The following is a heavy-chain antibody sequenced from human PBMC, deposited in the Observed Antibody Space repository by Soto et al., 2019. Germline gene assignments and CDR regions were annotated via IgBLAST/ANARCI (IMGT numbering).Heavy chain of an antibody. CDR1: GFTFSGSA. CDR3: TSESIAARGIRDLAFDY. Sequence: EVQLVESGGGLVQPGGSLKLSCAASGFTFSGSAMHWVRQASGKGLEWVGRIRSKANSYATAYAASVKGRFTISRDDSKNTAYLQMNSLKTEDTAVYYCTSESIAARGIRDLAFDYWGQGTLVTVSS. D-gene: IGHD6-6*01. V-gene: IGHV3-73*01. J-gene: IGHJ4*02. CDR2: IRSKANSYAT.